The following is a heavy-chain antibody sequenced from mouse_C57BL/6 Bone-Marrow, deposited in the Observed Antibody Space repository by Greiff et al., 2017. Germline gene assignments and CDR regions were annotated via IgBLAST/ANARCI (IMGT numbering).Heavy chain of an antibody. CDR3: AGRGGYYGWYFDV. D-gene: IGHD2-3*01. J-gene: IGHJ1*03. Sequence: QVQLQQSGPELVKPGASVKISCKASGYAFSSSWMNWVKQRPGKGLEWIGRIYPGDGDTNYNGKFKGKATLTADKSSSTAYMQLSSLTSEDSAVYFCAGRGGYYGWYFDVWGTGTTVTVSS. V-gene: IGHV1-82*01. CDR1: GYAFSSSW. CDR2: IYPGDGDT.